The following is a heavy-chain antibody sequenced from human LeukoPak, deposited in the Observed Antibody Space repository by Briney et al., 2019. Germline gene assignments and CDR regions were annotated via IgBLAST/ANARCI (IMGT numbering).Heavy chain of an antibody. D-gene: IGHD3-16*02. V-gene: IGHV3-30*03. CDR1: GFTFSSYG. J-gene: IGHJ4*02. CDR2: ISYDGSNK. Sequence: GGSLRLSCAASGFTFSSYGMHWVRQAPGKGLEWVAVISYDGSNKYYADSVKGRFTISRDNSKNTLYLQMNSLRADDTAVYYCARDLKLRLGELSLADYWGQGTLVTVSS. CDR3: ARDLKLRLGELSLADY.